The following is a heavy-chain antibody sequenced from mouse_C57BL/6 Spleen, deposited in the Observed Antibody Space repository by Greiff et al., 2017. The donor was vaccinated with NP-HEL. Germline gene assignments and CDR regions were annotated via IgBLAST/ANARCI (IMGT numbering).Heavy chain of an antibody. Sequence: QVHVKQSGAELARPGASVKLSCKASGYTFTSYGISWVKQRTGQGLEWIGEIYPRSGNTYYNEKFKGKATLTADKSSSTAYMEIRSLTSEDSAVYFCARRIGHGSSSHWYFDVWGTGTTVTVSS. J-gene: IGHJ1*03. CDR2: IYPRSGNT. D-gene: IGHD1-1*01. CDR1: GYTFTSYG. CDR3: ARRIGHGSSSHWYFDV. V-gene: IGHV1-81*01.